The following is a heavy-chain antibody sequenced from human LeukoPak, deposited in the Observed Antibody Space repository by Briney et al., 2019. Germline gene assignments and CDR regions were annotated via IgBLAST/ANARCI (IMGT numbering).Heavy chain of an antibody. CDR1: GLSFSTFW. V-gene: IGHV3-7*01. Sequence: PGRSLILSCAASGLSFSTFWISWVTHAPDRGQEWVANIKPDGSEQYYLDSVKGRFTISRDNAKNSMYLQISSLRAEDTAVYYCVRGGGLLPDYWGQGTPVTVSS. CDR3: VRGGGLLPDY. CDR2: IKPDGSEQ. D-gene: IGHD2-15*01. J-gene: IGHJ4*02.